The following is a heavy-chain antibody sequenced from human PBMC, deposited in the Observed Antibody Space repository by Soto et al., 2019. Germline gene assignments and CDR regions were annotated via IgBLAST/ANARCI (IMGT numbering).Heavy chain of an antibody. CDR2: ISSSSSYI. D-gene: IGHD3-3*01. J-gene: IGHJ6*02. V-gene: IGHV3-21*01. Sequence: PGGSLRLSCAASGFTFSSYSMNWVRQAPGKGLEWVSSISSSSSYIYYADSVKGRFTISRDNAKNSLYLQMNSLRAEDTAVYYCARDLELRFLAGMDVWGQGTTVTVSS. CDR1: GFTFSSYS. CDR3: ARDLELRFLAGMDV.